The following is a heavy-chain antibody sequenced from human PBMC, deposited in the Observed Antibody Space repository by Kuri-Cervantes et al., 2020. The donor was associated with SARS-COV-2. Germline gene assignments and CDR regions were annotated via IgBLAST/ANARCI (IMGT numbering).Heavy chain of an antibody. Sequence: TLSLTCAVSGGSISSSNWWRWVRQPPGKGLEWIGEIYHSGSTNYNPSLKSRVTISLDKSKNQFSLKLSSVTAADTAVYCCARTTSIAARDWFSYYYYMDVWGKGTTVTVSS. CDR3: ARTTSIAARDWFSYYYYMDV. V-gene: IGHV4-4*01. D-gene: IGHD6-6*01. J-gene: IGHJ6*03. CDR2: IYHSGST. CDR1: GGSISSSNW.